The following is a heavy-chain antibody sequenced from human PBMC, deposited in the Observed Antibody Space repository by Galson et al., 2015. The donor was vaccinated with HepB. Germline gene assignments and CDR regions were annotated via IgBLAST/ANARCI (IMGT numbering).Heavy chain of an antibody. CDR3: AKVGLRYFDWLSHPDY. Sequence: SLRLSCAASGFTFSSYGMHWVCQAPGKGLEWVAVISYDGSNKYYADSVKGRFTISRDNSKNTLYLQMSSLRAEDTAVYYCAKVGLRYFDWLSHPDYWGQGTLVTVSS. CDR2: ISYDGSNK. CDR1: GFTFSSYG. J-gene: IGHJ4*02. D-gene: IGHD3-9*01. V-gene: IGHV3-30*18.